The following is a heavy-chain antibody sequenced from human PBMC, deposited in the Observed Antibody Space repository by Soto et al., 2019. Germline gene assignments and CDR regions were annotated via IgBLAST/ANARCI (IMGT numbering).Heavy chain of an antibody. CDR1: GFSLSTSGMC. CDR2: IDWDDDK. V-gene: IGHV2-70*01. J-gene: IGHJ6*02. D-gene: IGHD3-22*01. Sequence: GSGPTLVNPTQTLTLTCTFSGFSLSTSGMCVSWIRQPPGKALEWLALIDWDDDKYYSTSLKTRLTISKDTSKNQVVLTMTNMDPVDTATYYCARSEKGSYDSSGYDYYYYGMDVWRQGTTFTLSS. CDR3: ARSEKGSYDSSGYDYYYYGMDV.